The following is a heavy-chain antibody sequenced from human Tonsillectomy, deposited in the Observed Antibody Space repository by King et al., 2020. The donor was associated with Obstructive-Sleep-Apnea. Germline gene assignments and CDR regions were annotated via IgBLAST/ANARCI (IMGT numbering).Heavy chain of an antibody. CDR3: ARVAYYDSTGYYYYFDY. V-gene: IGHV4-38-2*02. CDR2: IYLSGST. J-gene: IGHJ4*02. D-gene: IGHD3-22*01. CDR1: GYSIGSGYF. Sequence: QLQESGPGLVKPSETLSLTCTVSGYSIGSGYFWGWIRQPPGQGLEWIGSIYLSGSTPYNPSLKSRVTISMDTSKNQFSLKLSSVTAADTAVYYCARVAYYDSTGYYYYFDYWGQGILVTVSS.